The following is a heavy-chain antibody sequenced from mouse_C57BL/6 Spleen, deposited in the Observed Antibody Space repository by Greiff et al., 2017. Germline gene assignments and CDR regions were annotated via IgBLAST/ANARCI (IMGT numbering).Heavy chain of an antibody. CDR3: ARSYGVYAMDY. CDR2: INPYNGGT. V-gene: IGHV1-19*01. Sequence: EVQLQESGPVLVKPGASVKMSCKASGYTFTDYYMNWVKQSHGKSLEWIGVINPYNGGTSYNQKFKGKATLTVDKSSSTAYMELNSLTSEDSAVYYCARSYGVYAMDYWGQGTSVTVSS. CDR1: GYTFTDYY. D-gene: IGHD2-12*01. J-gene: IGHJ4*01.